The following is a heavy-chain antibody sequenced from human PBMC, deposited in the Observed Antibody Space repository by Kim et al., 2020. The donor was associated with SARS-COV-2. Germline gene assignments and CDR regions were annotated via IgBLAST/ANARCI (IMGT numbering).Heavy chain of an antibody. CDR3: TTGVLRYFDWLRVDY. V-gene: IGHV3-15*01. J-gene: IGHJ4*02. Sequence: APVKGRFTISRDDSKNTLYLQMNSLKTEDTAGYYCTTGVLRYFDWLRVDYWGQGTLVTVSS. D-gene: IGHD3-9*01.